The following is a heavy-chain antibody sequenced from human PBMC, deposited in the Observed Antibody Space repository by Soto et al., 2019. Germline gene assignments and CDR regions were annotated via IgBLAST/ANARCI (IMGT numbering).Heavy chain of an antibody. CDR1: GFTFSSYW. CDR2: INTDGSST. Sequence: GGSLRLSCAASGFTFSSYWMHWVRQAPGKGLVWVSRINTDGSSTSYADSVKGRFTISRDNAENTLYLQMNSLTAEDTAVYYCARGETRHSSLSVYWGQGTLVTVCS. V-gene: IGHV3-74*01. D-gene: IGHD3-22*01. CDR3: ARGETRHSSLSVY. J-gene: IGHJ4*02.